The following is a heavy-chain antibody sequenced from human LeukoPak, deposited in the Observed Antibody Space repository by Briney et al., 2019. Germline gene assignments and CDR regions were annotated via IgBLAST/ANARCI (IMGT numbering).Heavy chain of an antibody. V-gene: IGHV3-7*01. J-gene: IGHJ3*02. CDR2: IKQDGSEK. D-gene: IGHD2-15*01. Sequence: QPGGSLRLSCAASGFTFSSYWMSWVRQAPGKGLEWVANIKQDGSEKYYVDSVKGRFTISRDNAKNSLYLQMNSLRAEDTAVYYCASICSGGSCYEWYAFDIWGQGTMVTVSS. CDR1: GFTFSSYW. CDR3: ASICSGGSCYEWYAFDI.